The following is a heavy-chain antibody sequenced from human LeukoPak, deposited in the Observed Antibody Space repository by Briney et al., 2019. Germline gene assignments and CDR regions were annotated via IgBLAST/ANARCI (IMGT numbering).Heavy chain of an antibody. CDR3: ARHADPLDAAGYYYYYGMDV. D-gene: IGHD3-3*02. CDR2: IYPGDSDT. V-gene: IGHV5-51*01. J-gene: IGHJ6*02. CDR1: GYSFTSYW. Sequence: GESLKISCKGSGYSFTSYWIGWVRQMPGKGLEWMGIIYPGDSDTRYSPSFQGQVTISADKSISTAYLQWSSLKASDTAMYYCARHADPLDAAGYYYYYGMDVWGQGTTVTASS.